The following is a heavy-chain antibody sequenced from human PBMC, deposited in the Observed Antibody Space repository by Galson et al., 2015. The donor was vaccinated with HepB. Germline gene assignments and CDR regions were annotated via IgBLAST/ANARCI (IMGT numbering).Heavy chain of an antibody. Sequence: GGTFSSYAISWVRQAPGQGLEWMGGIIPIFGTANYAQKFQGRVTITADESTSTAYMELSSLRSEDTAVYYCARAYYYDSSAFDIWGQGTMVTVSS. J-gene: IGHJ3*02. V-gene: IGHV1-69*01. CDR2: IIPIFGTA. D-gene: IGHD3-22*01. CDR1: GGTFSSYA. CDR3: ARAYYYDSSAFDI.